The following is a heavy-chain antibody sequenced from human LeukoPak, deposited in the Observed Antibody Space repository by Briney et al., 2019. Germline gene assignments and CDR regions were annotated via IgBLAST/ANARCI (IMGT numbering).Heavy chain of an antibody. CDR3: ARDGSALLNWFDP. D-gene: IGHD3-10*01. CDR2: IYSTGST. CDR1: GRSIRNYY. Sequence: SETLSLTCTVSGRSIRNYYWSWLRQPVGKGLEWIGRIYSTGSTNYNPSLKSRVTISVDTSKNQSSLKLSSVTAADTAVYYCARDGSALLNWFDPWGQGTLVTVSS. J-gene: IGHJ5*02. V-gene: IGHV4-4*07.